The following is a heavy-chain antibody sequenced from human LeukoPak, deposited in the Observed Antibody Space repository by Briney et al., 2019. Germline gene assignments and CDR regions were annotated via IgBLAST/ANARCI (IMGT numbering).Heavy chain of an antibody. V-gene: IGHV4-30-2*01. CDR1: GGSISSGDYS. CDR3: ARGTTVTTRGGFDY. CDR2: IYHSGIT. J-gene: IGHJ4*02. Sequence: SETLSLTCAVPGGSISSGDYSWNWIRQPPGKGLEWIGYIYHSGITYYKPSLKSRVTIPIDRSKNQFSLRLSSVTAADTAVYSCARGTTVTTRGGFDYWGQGTLVTVSS. D-gene: IGHD4-17*01.